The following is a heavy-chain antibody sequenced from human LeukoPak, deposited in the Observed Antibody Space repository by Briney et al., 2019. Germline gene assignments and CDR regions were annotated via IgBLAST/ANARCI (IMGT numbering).Heavy chain of an antibody. J-gene: IGHJ5*02. D-gene: IGHD3-3*01. CDR2: INPSGGST. V-gene: IGHV1-46*01. Sequence: ASVKVSCKASVYTFTSYYMHWVRQAPGQGLEWMVIINPSGGSTIYAQKFQGGVTMNRDTSTSTVYMELSSLRSEDTAVYYCARDVITIFGVVIPTGFDPWGQGTLVTVSS. CDR3: ARDVITIFGVVIPTGFDP. CDR1: VYTFTSYY.